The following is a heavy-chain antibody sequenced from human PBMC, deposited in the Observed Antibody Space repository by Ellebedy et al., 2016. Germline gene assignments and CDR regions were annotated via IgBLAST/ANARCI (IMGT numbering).Heavy chain of an antibody. CDR2: IYYSGST. Sequence: GSLRLSCTVSGGSINSYYWSWIRQPPGKGLEWIGYIYYSGSTNYSPSLKGRVTISVDTSKNQFSLKLTSVTAADTAVYYCASGWFGEFTDWGQGTLVTVSS. CDR3: ASGWFGEFTD. CDR1: GGSINSYY. V-gene: IGHV4-59*08. J-gene: IGHJ4*02. D-gene: IGHD3-10*01.